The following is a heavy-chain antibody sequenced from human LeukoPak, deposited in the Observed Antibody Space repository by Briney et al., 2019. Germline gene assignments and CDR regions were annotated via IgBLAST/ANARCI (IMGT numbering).Heavy chain of an antibody. CDR3: AKGHDSSGYYPYWYFDL. V-gene: IGHV3-23*01. CDR2: ISGSGGST. D-gene: IGHD3-22*01. Sequence: GGSLRLSCAVSGFTFSSYAMSWVRQAPGKGLEWVSAISGSGGSTYYADSVKGRFTISRDNSKNTLYLQMNSLRAEDTAVYYCAKGHDSSGYYPYWYFDLWGRGTLVTVSS. J-gene: IGHJ2*01. CDR1: GFTFSSYA.